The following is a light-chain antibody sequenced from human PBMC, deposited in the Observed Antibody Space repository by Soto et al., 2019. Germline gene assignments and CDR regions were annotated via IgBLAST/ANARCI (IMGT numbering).Light chain of an antibody. CDR1: QSIYIW. V-gene: IGKV1-5*01. J-gene: IGKJ1*01. Sequence: DIQMTQSPSTLSASVGDRVTITCRASQSIYIWLAWYQQKPGKAPKLLIYDASTLESGVPSRFSGSGSGTEFTLTISSLQPDDFATYYCQQYNSYSRTFGQGTRWISN. CDR3: QQYNSYSRT. CDR2: DAS.